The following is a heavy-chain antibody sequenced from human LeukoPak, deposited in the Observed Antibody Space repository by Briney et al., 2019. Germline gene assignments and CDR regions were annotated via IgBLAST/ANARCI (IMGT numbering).Heavy chain of an antibody. D-gene: IGHD2-21*02. V-gene: IGHV1-2*02. J-gene: IGHJ5*02. CDR2: INPNGGGT. Sequence: ASVKVSCEASGYTFTGYYMHWVRQAPGQGLEWMGWINPNGGGTNYAQKFQGRVALTTDTSISTAFMELSNLRPDDTAIYFCARSVTYNWFDPWGQGTRVTVSS. CDR3: ARSVTYNWFDP. CDR1: GYTFTGYY.